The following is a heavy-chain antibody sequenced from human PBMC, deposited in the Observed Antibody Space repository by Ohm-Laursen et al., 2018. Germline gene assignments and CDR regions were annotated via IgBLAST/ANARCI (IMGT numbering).Heavy chain of an antibody. CDR3: AKYSSDSKLAYYFDY. CDR1: GYSISSGYY. J-gene: IGHJ4*02. Sequence: SQTLSLTCSVSGYSISSGYYWGWVRQPPGKGLEWIGSIYHSGGTYYNPSLTLKSRVTISVDTSKNHFSLKLSSVTAADSAVYYCAKYSSDSKLAYYFDYWGQGTLVTVSS. CDR2: IYHSGGT. V-gene: IGHV4-38-2*01. D-gene: IGHD6-19*01.